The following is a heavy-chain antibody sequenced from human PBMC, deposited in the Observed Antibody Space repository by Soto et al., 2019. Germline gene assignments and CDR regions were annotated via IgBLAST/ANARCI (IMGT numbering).Heavy chain of an antibody. CDR1: GSTFRSYR. Sequence: EVQLVESGGGLKQPGGSLRLSCEASGSTFRSYRMNWVGQAPGKGLEWVSYISSSNRTINYADSVKGRFIISRDNAKNSLYLQMHSLRDEDTAVYYCAREGWPLLQTGMDVWGQGTTVTVSS. CDR3: AREGWPLLQTGMDV. D-gene: IGHD2-15*01. J-gene: IGHJ6*02. V-gene: IGHV3-48*02. CDR2: ISSSNRTI.